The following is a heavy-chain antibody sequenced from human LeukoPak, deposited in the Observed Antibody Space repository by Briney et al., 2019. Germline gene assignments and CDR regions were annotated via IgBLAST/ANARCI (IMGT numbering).Heavy chain of an antibody. CDR2: IRDKAKSYAT. J-gene: IGHJ6*02. D-gene: IGHD6-13*01. CDR1: GFTFSDSP. V-gene: IGHV3-73*01. CDR3: TRLRSAATGPYYYYGMDV. Sequence: GGSLKLSCAASGFTFSDSPMHWVRQASGKGLEWVGRIRDKAKSYATAYAASVKGRFIISRDDSKNTAYLQMNSLKTEDTAVYYCTRLRSAATGPYYYYGMDVWGQGTTVTVSS.